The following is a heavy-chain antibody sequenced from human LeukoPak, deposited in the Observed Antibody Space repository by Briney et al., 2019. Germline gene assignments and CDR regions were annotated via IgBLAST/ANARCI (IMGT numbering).Heavy chain of an antibody. CDR3: ARGPSGGLFPVYFDY. D-gene: IGHD2-21*01. CDR2: IKQDGSEK. CDR1: GFTFSSYW. Sequence: GGSLRLSCAASGFTFSSYWMSWVRQAPGKGLEWVANIKQDGSEKYYVDSVKGRFTISRDNAKDSLYLQMNSLRAEDTAVYYCARGPSGGLFPVYFDYWGQGTPVTVSS. J-gene: IGHJ4*02. V-gene: IGHV3-7*01.